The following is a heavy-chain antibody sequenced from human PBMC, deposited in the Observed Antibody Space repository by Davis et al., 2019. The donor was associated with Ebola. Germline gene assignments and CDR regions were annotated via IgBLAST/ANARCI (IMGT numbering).Heavy chain of an antibody. J-gene: IGHJ6*02. Sequence: PGGSLRLSCAASGFTFSSQWMSWVRQAPGGGLEWVANIKEDGSVKSYVDSVKGRFTISRDNSKNTLYLQMNSLRADDTAVYYCARDDFWSGYPHYGMDVWGQGTTVTVSS. CDR2: IKEDGSVK. D-gene: IGHD3-3*01. CDR3: ARDDFWSGYPHYGMDV. V-gene: IGHV3-7*03. CDR1: GFTFSSQW.